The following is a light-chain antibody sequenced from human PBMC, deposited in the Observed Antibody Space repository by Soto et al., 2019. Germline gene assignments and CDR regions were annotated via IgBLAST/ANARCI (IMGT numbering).Light chain of an antibody. J-gene: IGKJ1*01. CDR1: QSVSSNY. Sequence: IVLTQSPGTLPLSPGERATLSCRASQSVSSNYLAWYQQKPGQAPRLLMYDASSRATGIPDRFSGSGSGTEFTLTISSLQSEDFAVYYCQQYNNWPRTFGQGTKVDIK. CDR2: DAS. CDR3: QQYNNWPRT. V-gene: IGKV3-20*01.